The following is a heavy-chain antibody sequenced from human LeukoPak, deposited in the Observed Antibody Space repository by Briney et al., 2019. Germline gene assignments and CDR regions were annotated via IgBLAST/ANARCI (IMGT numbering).Heavy chain of an antibody. J-gene: IGHJ4*02. CDR3: AKALWFGELFIDY. D-gene: IGHD3-10*01. CDR1: GFTFSSHA. V-gene: IGHV3-23*01. CDR2: ISGSGGST. Sequence: GGSLRLSCAASGFTFSSHAMSWVRQAPGKGLEWVSAISGSGGSTYYADSVKGRFTVSRDNSKNTLYLQMNSLRAEDTAVYYCAKALWFGELFIDYWGQGTLVTVSS.